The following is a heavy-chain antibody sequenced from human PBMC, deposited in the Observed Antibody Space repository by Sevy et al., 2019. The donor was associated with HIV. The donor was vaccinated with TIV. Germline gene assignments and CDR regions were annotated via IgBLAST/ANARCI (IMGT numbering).Heavy chain of an antibody. V-gene: IGHV1-2*02. CDR1: GYTFTGYY. CDR3: ARDPARLGMVGVRKENWFDP. J-gene: IGHJ5*02. D-gene: IGHD3-10*02. CDR2: INPDSGGT. Sequence: ASVKVSCKASGYTFTGYYVHWVRQVPGQRLEWMGWINPDSGGTQSAQMFQGRVTMTRDTSINTAYMELSRLRSADTAVYYCARDPARLGMVGVRKENWFDPWGQGTLVTVSS.